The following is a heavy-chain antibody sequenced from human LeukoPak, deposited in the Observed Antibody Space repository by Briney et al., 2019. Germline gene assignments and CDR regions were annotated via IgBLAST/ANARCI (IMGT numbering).Heavy chain of an antibody. CDR1: GFTFSNYA. Sequence: QPGGSLSLSCAASGFTFSNYAMSGIRPAPGKGLEWVSGVIVGGVSTYHAESGKGRFTISRYNSKNMLYLQMNSLRAEDTAVYYCAKGVYYGSDNFDYWGQGTLVTVSS. D-gene: IGHD3-10*01. CDR2: VIVGGVST. V-gene: IGHV3-23*01. CDR3: AKGVYYGSDNFDY. J-gene: IGHJ4*02.